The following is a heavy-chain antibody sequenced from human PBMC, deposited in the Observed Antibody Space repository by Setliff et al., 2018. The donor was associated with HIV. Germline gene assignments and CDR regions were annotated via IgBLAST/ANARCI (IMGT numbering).Heavy chain of an antibody. J-gene: IGHJ3*02. CDR3: ARDLGSITLFGVVIQGAFDI. Sequence: ASVKVSCKASGYTFTQYYIHWVRRAPGQGLEWMGIINPSGGSTGYAQKFQGRVTVTSDTPTSTLHMELSSLRSDDTAVYYCARDLGSITLFGVVIQGAFDIWGQGTMVTVSS. V-gene: IGHV1-46*01. CDR1: GYTFTQYY. D-gene: IGHD3-3*01. CDR2: INPSGGST.